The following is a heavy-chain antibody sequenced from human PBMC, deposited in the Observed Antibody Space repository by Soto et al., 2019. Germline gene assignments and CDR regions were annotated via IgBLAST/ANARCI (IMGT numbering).Heavy chain of an antibody. J-gene: IGHJ4*02. Sequence: EVQLVESGGGLVQPGGSLRLSCAASGFTFSSYEMNWVRQAPGKGLEWVSYISSSGSTIYYADSVKGRFTISRDNAKNSLYLQMNSLRAEDTAVYYCARGRAYSYGFDNYFDYWGQGTLVTVSS. V-gene: IGHV3-48*03. D-gene: IGHD5-18*01. CDR3: ARGRAYSYGFDNYFDY. CDR1: GFTFSSYE. CDR2: ISSSGSTI.